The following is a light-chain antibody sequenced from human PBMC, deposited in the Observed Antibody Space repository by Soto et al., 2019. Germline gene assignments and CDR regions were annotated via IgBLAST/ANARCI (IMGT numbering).Light chain of an antibody. CDR1: QSVSSSY. CDR3: QQRSNWIT. Sequence: EIVMTQSPATLSLSPGERATLSCRASQSVSSSYLAWYQQKPGQAPRLLIYDASYRATGIPARFSGSGSGTDFILTISSLEPEDFAIYYCQQRSNWITFGQGTRLEI. J-gene: IGKJ5*01. V-gene: IGKV3D-20*02. CDR2: DAS.